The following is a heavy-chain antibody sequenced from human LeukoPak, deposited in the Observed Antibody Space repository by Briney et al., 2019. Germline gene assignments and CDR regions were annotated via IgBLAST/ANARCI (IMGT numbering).Heavy chain of an antibody. CDR2: IRYDGSNK. CDR1: GITLSSYG. Sequence: GGSLRLSCGAAGITLSSYGMYLGRQAPGKGLEWVAFIRYDGSNKYYADSVKGRFTISRDNSKNTLYLQMNSLRAEDTAVYYGAIIGDITSGAVMIGYFDYWGQGTLVTVSS. J-gene: IGHJ4*02. D-gene: IGHD3-16*01. CDR3: AIIGDITSGAVMIGYFDY. V-gene: IGHV3-30*02.